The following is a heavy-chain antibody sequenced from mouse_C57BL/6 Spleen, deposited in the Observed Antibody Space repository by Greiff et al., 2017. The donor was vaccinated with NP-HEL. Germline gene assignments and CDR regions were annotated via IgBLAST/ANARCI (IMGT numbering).Heavy chain of an antibody. D-gene: IGHD2-5*01. V-gene: IGHV1-15*01. Sequence: VQLQQSGAELVRPGASVTLSCKASGYTFTDYEMHWVKQTPVHGLEWIGAIDPETGGTAYNQKFKGKAILTADKSSSTAYMELRSLTSEDSAVYYCTRYESNYFYYAMDYWGQGTSVTVSS. J-gene: IGHJ4*01. CDR3: TRYESNYFYYAMDY. CDR2: IDPETGGT. CDR1: GYTFTDYE.